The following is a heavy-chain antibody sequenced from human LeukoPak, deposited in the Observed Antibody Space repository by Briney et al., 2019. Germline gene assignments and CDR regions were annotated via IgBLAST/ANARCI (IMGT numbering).Heavy chain of an antibody. CDR3: ARDHYDYVWGSYRYLFDY. CDR2: INPSGGST. V-gene: IGHV1-46*01. J-gene: IGHJ4*02. Sequence: AAVKVSCKASGYTFTSYYMHWVRQAPGQGLEWMGIINPSGGSTSYAQKFQGRVTMTRDTSTSTVYMELRSLRSDDTAVYYCARDHYDYVWGSYRYLFDYWGQGTLLTVPS. CDR1: GYTFTSYY. D-gene: IGHD3-16*02.